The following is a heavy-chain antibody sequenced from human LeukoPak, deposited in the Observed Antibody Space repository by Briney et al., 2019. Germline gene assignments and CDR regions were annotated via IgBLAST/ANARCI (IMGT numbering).Heavy chain of an antibody. CDR2: TRNKANSYTT. CDR3: ARDHYSSGPYYFDY. CDR1: GFTFSDHY. V-gene: IGHV3-72*01. Sequence: QPGGSLRLSCAASGFTFSDHYMDWVRQAPGKGLEWVGRTRNKANSYTTEYAASVKGRFTISRDDSKNSLYLQMNSLRVEDTAVYYCARDHYSSGPYYFDYWGQGTLVTVSS. D-gene: IGHD6-19*01. J-gene: IGHJ4*02.